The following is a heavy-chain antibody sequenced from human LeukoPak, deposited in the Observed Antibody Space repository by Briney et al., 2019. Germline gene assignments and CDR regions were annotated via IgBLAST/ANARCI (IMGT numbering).Heavy chain of an antibody. CDR2: IYYSGST. Sequence: SETLSLTCTVSGGSISSSSYYWGWIRQPPGKGLEWIGSIYYSGSTNYNPSLKSRVTISVDTSKNQFSLKLSSVTAADTAVYYCARRGYYGSGYYLDYWGQGTLVTVSS. CDR1: GGSISSSSYY. CDR3: ARRGYYGSGYYLDY. J-gene: IGHJ4*02. V-gene: IGHV4-39*07. D-gene: IGHD3-10*01.